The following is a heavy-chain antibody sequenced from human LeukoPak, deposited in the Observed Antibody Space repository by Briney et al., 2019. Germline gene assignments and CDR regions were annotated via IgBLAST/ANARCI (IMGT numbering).Heavy chain of an antibody. CDR3: ARVDVGYCSSTSCYGIDP. V-gene: IGHV4-31*03. Sequence: SETLSLTCTVSGGSISSGGYYWSWIRQHPGKGLEWIGYIYYSGSTYYNPSLKSRVTISVDTSKNQFSLKLSSVTAADTAVYYCARVDVGYCSSTSCYGIDPWGQGTLVTVSS. CDR2: IYYSGST. CDR1: GGSISSGGYY. J-gene: IGHJ5*02. D-gene: IGHD2-2*01.